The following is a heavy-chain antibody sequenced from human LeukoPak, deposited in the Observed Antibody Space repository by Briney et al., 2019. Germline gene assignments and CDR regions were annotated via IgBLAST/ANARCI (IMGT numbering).Heavy chain of an antibody. CDR1: GGSFSGYY. V-gene: IGHV4-34*01. CDR2: INHSGST. D-gene: IGHD6-6*01. Sequence: NPSETLSLTCAVYGGSFSGYYWSWIRQPPGKGLEWIGEINHSGSTNYNSSLKSRVTISVDTSKNQFSLKLSSVTAADTAVYYCAKVYSSSSRDAFDVWGQGTMVTVSS. J-gene: IGHJ3*01. CDR3: AKVYSSSSRDAFDV.